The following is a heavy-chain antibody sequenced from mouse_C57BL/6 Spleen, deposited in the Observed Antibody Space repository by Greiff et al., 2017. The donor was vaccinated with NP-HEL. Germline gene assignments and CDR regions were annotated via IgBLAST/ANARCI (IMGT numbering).Heavy chain of an antibody. CDR1: GYTFTSYW. J-gene: IGHJ3*01. Sequence: QVQLQQPGAELVMPGASVKLSCKASGYTFTSYWMHWVKQRPGQGLEWIGEIDPSDSYTNYNQKFKGKSTLTVDKSSSTAYMQLSSLTSEDSAVYYCARSDSNTRFAYWGQGTLVTVSA. D-gene: IGHD2-5*01. CDR3: ARSDSNTRFAY. V-gene: IGHV1-69*01. CDR2: IDPSDSYT.